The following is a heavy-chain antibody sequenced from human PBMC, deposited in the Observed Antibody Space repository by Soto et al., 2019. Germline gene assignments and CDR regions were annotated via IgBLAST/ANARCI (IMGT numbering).Heavy chain of an antibody. Sequence: PGGSLRLSCAAPGFTFSNAWMSWVRQAPGKGLEWVGRIKSKTDGGTTDYAAPVKGRFAISRDDSKNTLYLQMNSLKTEDTAVYYCTTENSGYDLDYWGQGTLVTVSS. D-gene: IGHD5-12*01. CDR2: IKSKTDGGTT. J-gene: IGHJ4*02. V-gene: IGHV3-15*01. CDR3: TTENSGYDLDY. CDR1: GFTFSNAW.